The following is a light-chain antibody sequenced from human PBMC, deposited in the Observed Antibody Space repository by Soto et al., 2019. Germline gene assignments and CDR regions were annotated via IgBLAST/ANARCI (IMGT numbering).Light chain of an antibody. Sequence: EVVLTQCPATLALSPGERYTLSCMTIQVTSSSISWFQQTPGQAPRLLIYGASTRATGIPVRFSGSASGTEFTLTISSLQSEDFTVYYCQQYNKRPLTFGQGNKVDI. J-gene: IGKJ1*01. CDR3: QQYNKRPLT. CDR1: QVTSSS. CDR2: GAS. V-gene: IGKV3-15*01.